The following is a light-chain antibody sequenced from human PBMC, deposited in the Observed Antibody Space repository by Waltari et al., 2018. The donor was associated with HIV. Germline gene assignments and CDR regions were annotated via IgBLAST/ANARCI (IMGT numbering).Light chain of an antibody. CDR2: GAS. CDR1: QSVSSSY. Sequence: EIVLTQSPGTLSLSPGERATLSCRASQSVSSSYLAWYQQKPSQAPRLLIYGASSRATGIPDRFSGSGSGTDFTLTISRLEPEDFAVYYCHQDHSFPMTFGQGTKVEIK. V-gene: IGKV3-20*01. J-gene: IGKJ1*01. CDR3: HQDHSFPMT.